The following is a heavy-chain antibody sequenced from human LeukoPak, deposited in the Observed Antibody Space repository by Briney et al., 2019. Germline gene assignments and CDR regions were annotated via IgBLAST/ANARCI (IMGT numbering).Heavy chain of an antibody. Sequence: SETLSLTCTVSGGSISSYYWSWIRQPPGKGLEWIGYIYYSGSTTYNPSLKSRVTISVDTSKNQFSLRLSSVTAADTAVYYCAREGYSSGWYRFDPWGQGTLVTVSS. J-gene: IGHJ5*02. CDR3: AREGYSSGWYRFDP. CDR2: IYYSGST. V-gene: IGHV4-59*01. CDR1: GGSISSYY. D-gene: IGHD6-19*01.